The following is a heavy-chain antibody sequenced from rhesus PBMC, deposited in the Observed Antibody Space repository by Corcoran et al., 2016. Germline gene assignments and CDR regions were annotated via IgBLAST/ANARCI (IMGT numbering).Heavy chain of an antibody. J-gene: IGHJ4*01. Sequence: QLQLQESGPGLVKPSETLSLTCAVSGYSISSGYGWSWIRQPPGKGLEWIGYISYSGGTSYSPSPRSRLNIARDTSKNQFSLKLSAGTDADTGVYYCAREGSYPDYWGQGVLVTGSS. CDR2: ISYSGGT. CDR1: GYSISSGYG. CDR3: AREGSYPDY. D-gene: IGHD1-44*02. V-gene: IGHV4-122*02.